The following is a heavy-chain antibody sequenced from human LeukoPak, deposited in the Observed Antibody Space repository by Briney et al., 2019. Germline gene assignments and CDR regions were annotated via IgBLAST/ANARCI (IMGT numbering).Heavy chain of an antibody. CDR1: GFTFSSYA. D-gene: IGHD5-12*01. V-gene: IGHV3-23*01. CDR3: AKALRNSGFDKLVFDY. CDR2: ISGSGNST. J-gene: IGHJ4*02. Sequence: GGSLRLSCAASGFTFSSYAMSWVRQAPGKGLEWVSAISGSGNSTYYADSVKGRFTISRDNSKNTLYLQMNSLRAEDTAVYSCAKALRNSGFDKLVFDYWGQGTLVTVSS.